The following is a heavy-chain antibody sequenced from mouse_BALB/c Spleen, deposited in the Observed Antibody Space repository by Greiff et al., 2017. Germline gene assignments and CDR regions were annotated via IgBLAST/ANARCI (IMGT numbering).Heavy chain of an antibody. CDR1: GFTFSDYY. J-gene: IGHJ1*01. V-gene: IGHV5-4*02. CDR3: ARGGSSYWYFDV. Sequence: EVKVVESGGGLVKPGGSLKLSCAASGFTFSDYYMYWVRQTPEKRLEWVATISDGGSYTYYPDSVKGRFTISRDNAKNNLYLQMSSLKSEDTAMYYCARGGSSYWYFDVWGAGTTVTVSS. D-gene: IGHD1-1*01. CDR2: ISDGGSYT.